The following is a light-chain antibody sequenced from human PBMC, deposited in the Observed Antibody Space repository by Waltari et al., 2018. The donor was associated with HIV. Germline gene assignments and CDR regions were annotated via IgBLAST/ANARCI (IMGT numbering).Light chain of an antibody. Sequence: DIQMTQSPSSLSASVGDRVTITCRASQGISNFLAWYQQKPGKAPRLLLSLASKLESGVPSRFSGSGSGTDYTLTISSLQLEDFATYYCQQYYNTPPWTFGQGTKVEIK. CDR1: QGISNF. V-gene: IGKV1-NL1*01. CDR2: LAS. J-gene: IGKJ1*01. CDR3: QQYYNTPPWT.